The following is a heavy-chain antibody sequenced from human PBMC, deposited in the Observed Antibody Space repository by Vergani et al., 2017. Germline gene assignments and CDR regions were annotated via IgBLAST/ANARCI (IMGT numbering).Heavy chain of an antibody. V-gene: IGHV3-9*01. CDR3: AKDHYDFWSGYPNLSPFDL. CDR1: GFTFDDYA. J-gene: IGHJ2*01. CDR2: ISWNSGSI. Sequence: DVQLVESGGGLVKPGRSLRLSCAASGFTFDDYAMHWVRQAPGQGLEWFSVISWNSGSIGYADSVKGRFTISRDNAKNSLYLQMNSLRAEDTALYYCAKDHYDFWSGYPNLSPFDLWGRGTLVTVSS. D-gene: IGHD3-3*01.